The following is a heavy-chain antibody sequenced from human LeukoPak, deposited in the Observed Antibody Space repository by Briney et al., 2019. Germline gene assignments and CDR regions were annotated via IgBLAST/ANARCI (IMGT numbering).Heavy chain of an antibody. D-gene: IGHD2-2*01. CDR1: GGSISSGSYY. V-gene: IGHV4-61*02. Sequence: PSQTLSLTCTVSGGSISSGSYYWSWIRQPAGKGLEWIGRIYTSGSTNYNPSLKSRVTISVDTSKNQFSLKLSSVTAADTAVYYCARLPAAPRFDPWGQGTLVTVSS. CDR3: ARLPAAPRFDP. CDR2: IYTSGST. J-gene: IGHJ5*02.